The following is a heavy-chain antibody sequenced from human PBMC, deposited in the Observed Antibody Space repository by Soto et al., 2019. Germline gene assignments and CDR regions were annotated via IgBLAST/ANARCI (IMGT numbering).Heavy chain of an antibody. Sequence: GGSLRLSCAASGFTVSSNYMSWVRQAPGKGLEWVSVIYSGGSTYYADSVKGRFTISRDNSKNTLYLQMNSLRAEDMAVYYCARDLPEYYYGSGSYYNDYWGQGTLVTVSS. D-gene: IGHD3-10*01. V-gene: IGHV3-66*02. CDR3: ARDLPEYYYGSGSYYNDY. J-gene: IGHJ4*02. CDR1: GFTVSSNY. CDR2: IYSGGST.